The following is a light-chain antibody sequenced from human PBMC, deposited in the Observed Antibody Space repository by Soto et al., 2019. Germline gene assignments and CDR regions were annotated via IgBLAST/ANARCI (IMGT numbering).Light chain of an antibody. J-gene: IGLJ3*02. Sequence: QSALTQPPSASGTPVQRVTLSCSGSRSNIGFNAVNWYQQLPGTAPKLVMHGNSQRPSGVPDRFSGSKSGTSASLAISGLRTEDEAQYYVAAWDDRLSGVVFGGGTKLTVL. CDR3: AAWDDRLSGVV. V-gene: IGLV1-47*02. CDR2: GNS. CDR1: RSNIGFNA.